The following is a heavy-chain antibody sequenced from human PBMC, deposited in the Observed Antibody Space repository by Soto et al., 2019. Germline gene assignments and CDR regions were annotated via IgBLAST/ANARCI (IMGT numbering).Heavy chain of an antibody. Sequence: QVQLVESGGGVVQPGGSLRLSCTASGFTFSSYGMHWVRQAPGKGLQWVAVIPHDGTYQYYLDSVKGRFTISRDNSKDTLYLQMNSLRVEDTAVYYCVRDDDNLDNGLDHWGXGXXVTVSS. D-gene: IGHD1-1*01. CDR3: VRDDDNLDNGLDH. J-gene: IGHJ4*01. V-gene: IGHV3-30*19. CDR1: GFTFSSYG. CDR2: IPHDGTYQ.